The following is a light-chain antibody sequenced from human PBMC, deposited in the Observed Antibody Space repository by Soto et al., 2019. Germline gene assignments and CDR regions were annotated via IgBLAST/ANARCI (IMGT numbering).Light chain of an antibody. Sequence: DVQMTQSPSSLSASVGDRVTITCRASQPISNYLNWYQQKAGEAPKVLIFGASSLQTGVPSKFSGSGYGTDFTLIINNLHPDDFATYYCQQTHAVPLTFGQGTRLGIK. CDR3: QQTHAVPLT. J-gene: IGKJ5*01. CDR2: GAS. V-gene: IGKV1-39*01. CDR1: QPISNY.